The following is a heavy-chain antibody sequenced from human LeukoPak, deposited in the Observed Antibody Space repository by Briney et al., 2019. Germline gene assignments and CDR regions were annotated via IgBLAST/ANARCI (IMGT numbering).Heavy chain of an antibody. D-gene: IGHD3-9*01. V-gene: IGHV1-18*01. CDR3: ARYSDDVLTGNYAFDV. CDR2: ISPKNGNT. J-gene: IGHJ3*01. Sequence: ASVKVSCKASGYTFTSFIVGWVGQAPGQGLEWMGRISPKNGNTNYAQRLQGRVTMTTDTSTNTAYMELTSLRSDDTAGYYCARYSDDVLTGNYAFDVWGQGTKVTVSS. CDR1: GYTFTSFI.